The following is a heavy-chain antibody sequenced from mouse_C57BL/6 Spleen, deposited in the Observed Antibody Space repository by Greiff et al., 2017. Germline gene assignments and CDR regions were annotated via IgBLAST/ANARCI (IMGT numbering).Heavy chain of an antibody. CDR3: ASHINGYDTLDY. CDR2: IDPSDSET. Sequence: VQLQQPGAELVRPGSSVKLSCKASGYTFTSYWMHWVKQRPIQGLEWIGNIDPSDSETHYNQKFKDKATLTVDKSSSTAYMQLSSLTSEDSAVYYCASHINGYDTLDYWGQGTTLTVSS. V-gene: IGHV1-52*01. J-gene: IGHJ2*01. D-gene: IGHD2-2*01. CDR1: GYTFTSYW.